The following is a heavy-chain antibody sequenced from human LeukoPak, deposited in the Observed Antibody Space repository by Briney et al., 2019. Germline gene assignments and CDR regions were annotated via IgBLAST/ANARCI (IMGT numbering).Heavy chain of an antibody. CDR2: IKSKTDGGTT. J-gene: IGHJ4*02. Sequence: KPGGSLRLSXAASGFTFSNAWMSWVSQPPGKGLEWVGRIKSKTDGGTTDYATPVKGRFTISRDDSKNTLYLQMNSLKTEDTAVYYCTSYSHYYFDYWGQGTLVTVSS. CDR3: TSYSHYYFDY. V-gene: IGHV3-15*01. CDR1: GFTFSNAW. D-gene: IGHD3-10*01.